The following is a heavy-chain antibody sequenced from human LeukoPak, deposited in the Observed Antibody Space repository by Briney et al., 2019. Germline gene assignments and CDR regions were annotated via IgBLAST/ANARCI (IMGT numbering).Heavy chain of an antibody. D-gene: IGHD3-3*01. CDR2: INHSGST. CDR3: ARVRTVGFLEWLLTFDY. V-gene: IGHV4-34*01. CDR1: GGSFSGYY. J-gene: IGHJ4*02. Sequence: SETLSLTCAVYGGSFSGYYWSLIRQPPGKGLEWIGEINHSGSTNYNPSLKSRVTISVDTSKNQFSLKLSSVTAADTAVYYCARVRTVGFLEWLLTFDYWGQGTLVTVSS.